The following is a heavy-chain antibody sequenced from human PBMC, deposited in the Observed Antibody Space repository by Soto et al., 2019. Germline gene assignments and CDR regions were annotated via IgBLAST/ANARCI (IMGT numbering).Heavy chain of an antibody. Sequence: PGGSLRLSCAASGFTFSSYSMNWVRQAPGKGLEWVSYISSSSSTIYYADSVKGRFTISRDNAKNSLYLQMNSLRAEDTAVYYCASLFNSGSPLYYYYYYMDVWGKGTTVTVSS. CDR3: ASLFNSGSPLYYYYYYMDV. J-gene: IGHJ6*03. CDR2: ISSSSSTI. V-gene: IGHV3-48*01. D-gene: IGHD3-10*01. CDR1: GFTFSSYS.